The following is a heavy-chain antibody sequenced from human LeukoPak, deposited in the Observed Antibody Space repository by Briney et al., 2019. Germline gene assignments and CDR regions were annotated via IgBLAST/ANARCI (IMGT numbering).Heavy chain of an antibody. V-gene: IGHV1-24*01. CDR3: ATPAPSLYDSSGYDAFDI. J-gene: IGHJ3*02. CDR1: GYTLTELS. CDR2: FDPEDGET. Sequence: ASVKVSCKVSGYTLTELSMHWVRQAPGKGLEWMGGFDPEDGETIYAQKFQGRVTMTEDTSTDTAYMELSSLRSEDTAVYYCATPAPSLYDSSGYDAFDIWGQGTMATVSS. D-gene: IGHD3-22*01.